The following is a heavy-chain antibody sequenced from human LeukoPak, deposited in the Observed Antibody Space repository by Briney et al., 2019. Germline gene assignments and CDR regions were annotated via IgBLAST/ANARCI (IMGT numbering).Heavy chain of an antibody. J-gene: IGHJ4*02. CDR1: GFTFNEYA. CDR3: VKGRTRADS. V-gene: IGHV3-49*03. Sequence: SGGSLRLSCTASGFTFNEYAMSWFRKAPGKGLEWVGFIRSKGSGGTIEYAASVKGRFTLSRDDSESIVSLQMNSLQSEDTAVYYCVKGRTRADSWGQGTLVTVSS. D-gene: IGHD3-3*01. CDR2: IRSKGSGGTI.